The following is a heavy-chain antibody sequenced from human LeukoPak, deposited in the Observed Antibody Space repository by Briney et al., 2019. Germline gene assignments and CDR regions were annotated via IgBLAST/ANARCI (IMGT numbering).Heavy chain of an antibody. D-gene: IGHD5-24*01. CDR2: INHSGYT. V-gene: IGHV4-34*01. CDR3: TRMAAGHDY. Sequence: SETLSLTCAVSGVSFNDYYWSWVRQTPGKGLEWIGEINHSGYTNDSPSLKSRVTLSIDTSRKQFSLNLRSVTVADTGIYYCTRMAAGHDYWGQGTLVTVSS. CDR1: GVSFNDYY. J-gene: IGHJ4*02.